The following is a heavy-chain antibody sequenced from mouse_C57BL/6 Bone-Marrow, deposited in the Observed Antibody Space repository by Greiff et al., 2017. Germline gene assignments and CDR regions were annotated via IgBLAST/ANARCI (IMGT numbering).Heavy chain of an antibody. V-gene: IGHV1-23*01. D-gene: IGHD1-1*01. CDR1: GYTFTDYE. CDR3: TRDYGSSFPY. Sequence: QVQLQQSGAELVRPGASVKLSCKASGYTFTDYEMHCVTQTPVHGLEWIGAIDPETCGTAYNQKFKGKATLTADKSSSTAYMELRSLTSEDSAVYYCTRDYGSSFPYWGQGTTLTVSS. J-gene: IGHJ2*01. CDR2: IDPETCGT.